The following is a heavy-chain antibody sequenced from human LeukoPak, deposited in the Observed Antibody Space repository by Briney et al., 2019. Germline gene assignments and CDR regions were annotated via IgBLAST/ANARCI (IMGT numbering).Heavy chain of an antibody. Sequence: GGSLRLSCAASGFTLRTYATSWVRQAPGKGLEWVSGISGSGGSTYYADSVKGRFTISRDNSKNMLYLQMNSLRAEDTAVYYCAKDGNSGSYYYFDYWGQGTLVTVSS. V-gene: IGHV3-23*01. D-gene: IGHD1-26*01. CDR2: ISGSGGST. J-gene: IGHJ4*02. CDR3: AKDGNSGSYYYFDY. CDR1: GFTLRTYA.